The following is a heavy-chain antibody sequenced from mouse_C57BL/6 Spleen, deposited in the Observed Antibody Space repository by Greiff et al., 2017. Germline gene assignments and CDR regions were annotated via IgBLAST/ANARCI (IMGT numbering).Heavy chain of an antibody. CDR3: ARSEYYGSSYDWYFDV. D-gene: IGHD1-1*01. CDR2: IHPNSGST. V-gene: IGHV1-64*01. Sequence: QVQLKESGAELVKPGASVKLSCKASGYTFTSYWMHWVKQRPGQGLEWIGMIHPNSGSTNYNEKFKSKATLTVDKSSSTAYMQLSSLTSEDSAVYYCARSEYYGSSYDWYFDVWGTGTTVTVSS. CDR1: GYTFTSYW. J-gene: IGHJ1*03.